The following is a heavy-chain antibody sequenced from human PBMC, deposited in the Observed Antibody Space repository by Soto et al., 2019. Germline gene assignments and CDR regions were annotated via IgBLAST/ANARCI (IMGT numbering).Heavy chain of an antibody. D-gene: IGHD6-19*01. CDR2: IYYSGST. J-gene: IGHJ6*02. CDR1: GGSISSSSYY. CDR3: ARARGIAVAGKGGVLGHYYYYYGMDV. Sequence: PSETLSLTCTVSGGSISSSSYYWGWIRQPPGKGLEWIGSIYYSGSTYYNPSLKSRVTISVDTSKNQFSLKLSSVTAADTAVYYCARARGIAVAGKGGVLGHYYYYYGMDVWGQGTTVTVSS. V-gene: IGHV4-39*01.